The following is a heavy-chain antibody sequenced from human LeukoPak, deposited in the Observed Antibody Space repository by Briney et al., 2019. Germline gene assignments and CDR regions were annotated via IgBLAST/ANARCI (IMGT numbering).Heavy chain of an antibody. CDR3: ARGDWLDY. Sequence: SVKVSCKASGGTFSSYAISWVRQAPGQGLEWMGGIIPIFGTANYAQKLQGRVTTTTDTSTSTAYMEVRSLRSDDTAVYYCARGDWLDYWGQGTLVTVSS. CDR1: GGTFSSYA. J-gene: IGHJ4*02. CDR2: IIPIFGTA. V-gene: IGHV1-69*05. D-gene: IGHD3/OR15-3a*01.